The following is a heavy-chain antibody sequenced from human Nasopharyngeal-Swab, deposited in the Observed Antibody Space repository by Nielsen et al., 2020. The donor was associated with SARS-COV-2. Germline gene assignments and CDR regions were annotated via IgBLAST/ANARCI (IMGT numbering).Heavy chain of an antibody. CDR1: GFTFDDYA. CDR2: ISWNSDSI. V-gene: IGHV3-9*01. D-gene: IGHD1-26*01. CDR3: AKDVLPVGATSYFDY. J-gene: IGHJ4*02. Sequence: SLKISCAASGFTFDDYAMHWVRQAPGKGLEWVSGISWNSDSIGYADSVEGRFTISRDNAKNSLYLQMNSLRAEDTALYYCAKDVLPVGATSYFDYWGQGTLVTVSS.